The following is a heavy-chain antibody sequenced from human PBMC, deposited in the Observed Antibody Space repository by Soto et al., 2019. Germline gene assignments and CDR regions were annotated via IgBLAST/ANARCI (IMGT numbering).Heavy chain of an antibody. V-gene: IGHV1-18*01. CDR1: GYTFSSYG. D-gene: IGHD2-2*01. Sequence: QIRLVQSGGEVRTPGASVKVSCKASGYTFSSYGITWVRQAPGQGLEWLGWINPSSGETNYAQKSQSRFTVARDTSTTPASMELRSLTFEESAVYYCARDCYRRCGPGCKGTVVTVPP. CDR2: INPSSGET. J-gene: IGHJ5*02. CDR3: ARDCYRRCGP.